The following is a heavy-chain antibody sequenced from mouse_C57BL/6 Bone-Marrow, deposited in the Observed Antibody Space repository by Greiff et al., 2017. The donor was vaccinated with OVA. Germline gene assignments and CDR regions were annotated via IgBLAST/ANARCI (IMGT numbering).Heavy chain of an antibody. V-gene: IGHV1-69*01. Sequence: QVQLQQPGAELVMPGASVKLSCKASGYTFTSYWMHWVKQRPGQGLEWIGEIDPSDSYTNYNQKFKGKSTLTVDKSSSTAYMQLSSLTSEDSAVYYGARSIRGDYWGQGTTLTVSS. CDR2: IDPSDSYT. CDR1: GYTFTSYW. D-gene: IGHD2-12*01. CDR3: ARSIRGDY. J-gene: IGHJ2*01.